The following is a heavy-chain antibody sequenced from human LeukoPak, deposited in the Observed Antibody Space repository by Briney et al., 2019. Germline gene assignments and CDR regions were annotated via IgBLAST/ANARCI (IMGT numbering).Heavy chain of an antibody. CDR3: ARGWFATSFDY. V-gene: IGHV6-1*01. J-gene: IGHJ4*02. CDR2: TYYTSKWYN. D-gene: IGHD3-10*01. Sequence: SQTLSLTCAISGDTVSSNLGAWNWIRQSPSRGLEWLGRTYYTSKWYNEYAVSVNSRITISPDTSKSQFSLHLSSMTPDDTAVYYCARGWFATSFDYWGQGALVTVSS. CDR1: GDTVSSNLGA.